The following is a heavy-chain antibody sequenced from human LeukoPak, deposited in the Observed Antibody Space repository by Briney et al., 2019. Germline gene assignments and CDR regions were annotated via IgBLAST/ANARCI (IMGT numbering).Heavy chain of an antibody. J-gene: IGHJ4*02. CDR2: IRSKAYGGTT. Sequence: PGGSLRLSCTASGFTFGDYAMSWVRQAPGKGLEWVGFIRSKAYGGTTEYAASVKGRFTISRDDSKSIAYLQVNSLKTEDTAVYYCTRGSGDGYNDNWGQGTLVTVSS. D-gene: IGHD5-24*01. CDR1: GFTFGDYA. V-gene: IGHV3-49*04. CDR3: TRGSGDGYNDN.